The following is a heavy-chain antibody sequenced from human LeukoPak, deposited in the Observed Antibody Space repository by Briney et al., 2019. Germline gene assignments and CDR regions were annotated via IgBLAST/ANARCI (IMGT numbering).Heavy chain of an antibody. J-gene: IGHJ4*02. CDR2: INHSGST. CDR3: ARGGFYCGGDCYVDY. V-gene: IGHV4-34*01. D-gene: IGHD2-21*02. CDR1: GGSFSPYY. Sequence: SETLSLTCAVYGGSFSPYYWSWIRQPPGKGLEWIGEINHSGSTNYNPSLKSRVTISVDTSKNQFSLGLSSVTAADTAVYYCARGGFYCGGDCYVDYWGQGTLVTVSS.